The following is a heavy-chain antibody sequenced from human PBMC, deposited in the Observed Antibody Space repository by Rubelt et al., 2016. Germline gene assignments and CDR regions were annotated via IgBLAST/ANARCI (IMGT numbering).Heavy chain of an antibody. J-gene: IGHJ6*02. D-gene: IGHD3-3*01. V-gene: IGHV3-30*03. Sequence: HWVRQAPGKGLEWVAVISYDGSNKYYADSVKGRFTISRDNSKNTLYLQMNSLRAEDTAVYYCARAKIFGVVNYPGIYYYGMDVWGQGTTVTVSS. CDR3: ARAKIFGVVNYPGIYYYGMDV. CDR2: ISYDGSNK.